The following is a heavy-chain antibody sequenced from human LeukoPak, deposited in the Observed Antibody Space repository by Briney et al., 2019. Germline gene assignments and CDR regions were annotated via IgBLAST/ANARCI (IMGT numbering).Heavy chain of an antibody. Sequence: KPGGSLRLSCAASGFTFSSYSMNWVRQAPGKGLEWVSSISSSRSYIYYVDSVKGRFTISGDNAKNSLYLQMNSLRAEDTAVYYCARDLPDEVPSFDLWGRGTLVTVSS. V-gene: IGHV3-21*01. D-gene: IGHD1-1*01. CDR3: ARDLPDEVPSFDL. J-gene: IGHJ2*01. CDR1: GFTFSSYS. CDR2: ISSSRSYI.